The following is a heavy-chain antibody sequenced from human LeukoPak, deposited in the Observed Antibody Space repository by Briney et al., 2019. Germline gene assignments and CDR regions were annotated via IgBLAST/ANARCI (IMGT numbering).Heavy chain of an antibody. CDR1: GGSISSYY. CDR2: IYHSGST. D-gene: IGHD1-26*01. CDR3: ARQAKQGIVGATGFDY. Sequence: PSETLSLTCTVSGGSISSYYWSWIRQPPGKGLEWIGYIYHSGSTNYNPSLKSRVTISVDTSKNQFSLKLSSVTAADTAVYYCARQAKQGIVGATGFDYWGQGTLVTVSS. V-gene: IGHV4-59*08. J-gene: IGHJ4*02.